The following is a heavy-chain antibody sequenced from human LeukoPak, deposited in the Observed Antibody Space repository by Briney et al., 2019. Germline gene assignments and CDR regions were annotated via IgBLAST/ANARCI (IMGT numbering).Heavy chain of an antibody. J-gene: IGHJ4*02. Sequence: GGSLRLSCAASGFTFSSYAMHWARQAPGKGLEWVAVISYDGSNKYYADSVKGRFTISRDNSKNTLYLQMNSLRAEDTAVYYCARDRTRDGYYQGRVFDYWGQGTLVTVSS. CDR1: GFTFSSYA. CDR3: ARDRTRDGYYQGRVFDY. V-gene: IGHV3-30-3*01. CDR2: ISYDGSNK. D-gene: IGHD5-24*01.